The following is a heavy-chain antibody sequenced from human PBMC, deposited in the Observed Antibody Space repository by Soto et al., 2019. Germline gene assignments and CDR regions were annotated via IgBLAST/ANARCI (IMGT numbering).Heavy chain of an antibody. V-gene: IGHV3-23*01. J-gene: IGHJ4*02. CDR1: GFTFSSYA. CDR3: AKGLSTAGDYEAEGYYFDY. Sequence: GGSLRLSCAASGFTFSSYAMSWVRQAPGKGLEWVSAISGSGGSTYYADSVKGRFTISRDNSKNTLYLQMNSLRAEDRAVYYCAKGLSTAGDYEAEGYYFDYWGQGTLVTVSS. D-gene: IGHD4-17*01. CDR2: ISGSGGST.